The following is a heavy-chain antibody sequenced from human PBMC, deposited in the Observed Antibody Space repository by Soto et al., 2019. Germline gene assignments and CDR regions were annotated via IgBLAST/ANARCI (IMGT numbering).Heavy chain of an antibody. J-gene: IGHJ4*02. CDR1: GFTFSDYY. CDR3: ASIDYYDIKDYFDY. CDR2: ISSSSSYT. D-gene: IGHD3-22*01. Sequence: LRLSCAASGFTFSDYYMSWIRQAPGKGLEWVSYISSSSSYTNYADSVKGRFTISRDNAKNSLYLQMNSLRAEDTAVYYCASIDYYDIKDYFDYWGQGTLVTV. V-gene: IGHV3-11*06.